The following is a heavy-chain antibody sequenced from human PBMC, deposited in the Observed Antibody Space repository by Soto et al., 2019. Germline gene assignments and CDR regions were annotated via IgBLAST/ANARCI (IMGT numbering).Heavy chain of an antibody. CDR3: TTDRRAYCSSTSCSPRDY. V-gene: IGHV3-15*01. D-gene: IGHD2-2*01. CDR2: IKSKTDGGTT. Sequence: PGGSLRLSCAASGFTFSNAWMSWVRQAPGKGLEWVGRIKSKTDGGTTDYAAPVKGRFTISRDDSKNTPYLQMNSLKTEDTAVYYCTTDRRAYCSSTSCSPRDYWGQGTLVTVSS. J-gene: IGHJ4*02. CDR1: GFTFSNAW.